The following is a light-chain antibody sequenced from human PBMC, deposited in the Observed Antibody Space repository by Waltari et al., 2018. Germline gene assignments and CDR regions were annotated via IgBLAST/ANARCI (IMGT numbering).Light chain of an antibody. CDR2: WAS. CDR3: QHYYSSPLT. Sequence: DIVMTQSPDSLAVSQGLRATINCKSSQRVLNSSNNKNYLAWYHQKPGQPPKLLIYWASTRESGVPDRFSGSGSGTDFTLTISSLQAEDVAVYYCQHYYSSPLTFGGGTKVEIK. CDR1: QRVLNSSNNKNY. J-gene: IGKJ4*01. V-gene: IGKV4-1*01.